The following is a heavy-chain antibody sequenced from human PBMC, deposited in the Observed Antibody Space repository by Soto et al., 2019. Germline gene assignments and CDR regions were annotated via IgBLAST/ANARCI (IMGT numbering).Heavy chain of an antibody. Sequence: QVQLVQSGAEVKKPGSSVKVSCKASGGTFSSYAISWVRQAPGQGLEWMGGIIPIFGTANYAQKFQGRVTITADESTSTAYMELSSLRSEDTAVYYCARPNGSGYGSVYYYYYYGMDVWGQGTTVTVSS. J-gene: IGHJ6*02. V-gene: IGHV1-69*01. D-gene: IGHD5-12*01. CDR1: GGTFSSYA. CDR2: IIPIFGTA. CDR3: ARPNGSGYGSVYYYYYYGMDV.